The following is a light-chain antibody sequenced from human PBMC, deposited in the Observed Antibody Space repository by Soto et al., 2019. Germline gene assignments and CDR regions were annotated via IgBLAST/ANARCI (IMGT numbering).Light chain of an antibody. V-gene: IGKV3-11*01. CDR1: QNVDKF. CDR3: QQRKNWPPIT. J-gene: IGKJ5*01. Sequence: IELKQSPATLSLSPGETATLSCTASQNVDKFLAWYQQRAGQPPRLLIFDSSNRATGVPVRFSGSGSGTVFTLTIGGLEPEDSAVYYCQQRKNWPPITFGQGTRLEIK. CDR2: DSS.